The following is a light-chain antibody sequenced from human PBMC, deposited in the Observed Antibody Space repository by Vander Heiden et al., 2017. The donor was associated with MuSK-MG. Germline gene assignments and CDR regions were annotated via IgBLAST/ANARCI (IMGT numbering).Light chain of an antibody. V-gene: IGLV3-21*04. J-gene: IGLJ1*01. CDR2: NDV. Sequence: SYVLTQDPSLSVAPGAPATITCGGDNIASRSVHWYQQRPGQASVLAIYNDVFRPSGIPDRFSGSKSGNTATRTSRRVEAGDEADYYCQVWDRAGDENYVFGSGTKVTV. CDR3: QVWDRAGDENYV. CDR1: NIASRS.